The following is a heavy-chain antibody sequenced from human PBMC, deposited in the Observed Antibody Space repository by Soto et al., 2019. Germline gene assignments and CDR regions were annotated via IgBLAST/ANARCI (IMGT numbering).Heavy chain of an antibody. D-gene: IGHD2-2*01. CDR2: NSSSGSTI. CDR1: GFTFSSYE. CDR3: ARDTRIVVVPAAITYYYYYYGMDV. J-gene: IGHJ6*02. Sequence: EVQLVESGGGLVQPGGSLRLSCAASGFTFSSYEMNWVRQAPGKGLEWVSYNSSSGSTIYYADSVKGRFTISRDNAKNSLYLQMNSLRAEDTAVYYCARDTRIVVVPAAITYYYYYYGMDVWGQGTTVTVSS. V-gene: IGHV3-48*03.